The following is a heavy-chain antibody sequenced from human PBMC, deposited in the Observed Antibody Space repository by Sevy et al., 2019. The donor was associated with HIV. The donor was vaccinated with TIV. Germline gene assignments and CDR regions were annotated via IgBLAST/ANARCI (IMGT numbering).Heavy chain of an antibody. CDR2: ISYDGSNK. Sequence: GGSLRLSCAASRFTFSSYAMHWVRQAPGKGLEWVAVISYDGSNKYYSDSVKGRFTISRDNSKNTLYLQMNSLRAEDTAVYYCARALAVAGNYGMDVWGHGTTVTVSS. D-gene: IGHD6-19*01. CDR1: RFTFSSYA. V-gene: IGHV3-30-3*01. CDR3: ARALAVAGNYGMDV. J-gene: IGHJ6*02.